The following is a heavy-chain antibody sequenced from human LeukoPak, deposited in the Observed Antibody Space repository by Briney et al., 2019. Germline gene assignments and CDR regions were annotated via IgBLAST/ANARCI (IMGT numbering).Heavy chain of an antibody. Sequence: SETLSLTCGVSGGSISRHYWSWIRQPPGKGLEWIGFIYYTGRTRYNPSLQRRVTISVGTSENKFSLKLTSVTAADTAVYYCARLLDNDNSGDPDTFDVWGQGTVVTVSS. CDR1: GGSISRHY. D-gene: IGHD3-22*01. CDR2: IYYTGRT. V-gene: IGHV4-59*11. J-gene: IGHJ3*01. CDR3: ARLLDNDNSGDPDTFDV.